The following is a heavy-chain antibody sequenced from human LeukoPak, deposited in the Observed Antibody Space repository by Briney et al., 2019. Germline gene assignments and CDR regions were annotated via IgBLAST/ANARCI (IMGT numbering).Heavy chain of an antibody. CDR3: ARQEVDTAMVTFFDY. V-gene: IGHV4-39*01. Sequence: PSETLSLTCTVSGGSISSSSYYWGWIRQPPGKGLEWIGSIYYSGSTYYNPSLKSRVTISVDTSKNQFSLKLSSVTAADTAVYYCARQEVDTAMVTFFDYWGQGTLVTVSS. CDR2: IYYSGST. CDR1: GGSISSSSYY. D-gene: IGHD5-18*01. J-gene: IGHJ4*02.